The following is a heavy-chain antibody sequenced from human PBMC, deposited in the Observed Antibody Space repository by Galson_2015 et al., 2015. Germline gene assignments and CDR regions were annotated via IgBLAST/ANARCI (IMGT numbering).Heavy chain of an antibody. CDR2: TYYRSKWYN. CDR1: GDSVSSNSAA. CDR3: AREDSGYYYDSSGYPRLSTFLGY. V-gene: IGHV6-1*01. J-gene: IGHJ4*02. D-gene: IGHD3-22*01. Sequence: CAISGDSVSSNSAAWNWIRQSPSRGLEWLGRTYYRSKWYNDYAVSVKSRITINSDTSKNQFSLQLNSVTPEDTAVYYCAREDSGYYYDSSGYPRLSTFLGYWGQGTLVTVSS.